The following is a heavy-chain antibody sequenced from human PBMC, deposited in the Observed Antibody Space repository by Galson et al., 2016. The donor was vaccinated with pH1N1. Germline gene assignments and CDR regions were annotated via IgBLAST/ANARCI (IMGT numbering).Heavy chain of an antibody. CDR2: INQDGSQK. D-gene: IGHD6-6*01. J-gene: IGHJ4*02. V-gene: IGHV3-7*04. CDR3: ARSIAGRDSY. Sequence: SLRLSCAASGFSFSTYWMTWVRQAPGKGLEWVANINQDGSQKYSVDSVKGRFTISRDNAKNSLYLQMNSLRAEDTAVYYCARSIAGRDSYWGQGTLVTVSS. CDR1: GFSFSTYW.